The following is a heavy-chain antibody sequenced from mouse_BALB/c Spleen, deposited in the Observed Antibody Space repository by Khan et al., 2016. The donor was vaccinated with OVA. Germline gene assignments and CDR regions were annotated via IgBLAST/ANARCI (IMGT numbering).Heavy chain of an antibody. J-gene: IGHJ3*01. D-gene: IGHD4-1*01. CDR1: GFSFSSYS. CDR2: ISSGGDYT. CDR3: SSHLTGSFAY. Sequence: EVELVESGGDLVKPGGSLKLSCAASGFSFSSYSMSWVRQTPDKRLEWVATISSGGDYTYYPDIVKGRFTISRDNAKNTLYLQMGSLNTEDTAMYYCSSHLTGSFAYWGQGTLVTVSA. V-gene: IGHV5-6*01.